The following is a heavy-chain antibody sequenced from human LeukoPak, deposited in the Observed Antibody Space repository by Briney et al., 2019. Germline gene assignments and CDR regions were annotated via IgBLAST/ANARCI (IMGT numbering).Heavy chain of an antibody. Sequence: SSETLSLTCAVYGGSFSSYYWSWIRQPPGKGLEWIGEINHSGSTNYNPSLKSRVTISVDTSKKQFSLKMSSVTAADTAVYYCARVAPPNPYWGQGTLVTVSS. CDR3: ARVAPPNPY. J-gene: IGHJ4*02. CDR1: GGSFSSYY. V-gene: IGHV4-34*01. CDR2: INHSGST.